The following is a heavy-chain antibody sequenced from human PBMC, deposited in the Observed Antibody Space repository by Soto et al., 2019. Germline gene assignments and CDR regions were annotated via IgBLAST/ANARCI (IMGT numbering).Heavy chain of an antibody. CDR3: ARVGREGGDDVDY. J-gene: IGHJ4*02. D-gene: IGHD4-17*01. CDR1: GGTFSRYT. V-gene: IGHV1-69*02. CDR2: IIPILGIA. Sequence: QVQLVQSGAEVKKPGSSVKVSCKASGGTFSRYTISWVRQAPGQGIEWMGRIIPILGIANYAQKFQGIVTLTADKATSTAYMELSSLRSEDRAVYYWARVGREGGDDVDYWGQGTLVSVSS.